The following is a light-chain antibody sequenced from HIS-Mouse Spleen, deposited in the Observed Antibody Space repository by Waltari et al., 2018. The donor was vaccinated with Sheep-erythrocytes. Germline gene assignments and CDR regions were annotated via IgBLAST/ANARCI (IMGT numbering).Light chain of an antibody. CDR2: AAS. CDR3: QKYNSAPFK. Sequence: DIQMTQSPSSLSASVGDRVTITCRASQSISTSLAWYQQKPGKVPKLLIYAASTLQSGFPSRFSGSGSGTDFTLSISSLQPEDVAAYDCQKYNSAPFKFGPGTKVDIK. J-gene: IGKJ3*01. CDR1: QSISTS. V-gene: IGKV1-27*01.